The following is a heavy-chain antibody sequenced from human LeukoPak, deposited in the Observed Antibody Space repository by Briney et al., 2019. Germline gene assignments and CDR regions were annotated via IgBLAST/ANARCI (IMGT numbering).Heavy chain of an antibody. CDR1: GFTFSDIW. D-gene: IGHD3-3*01. CDR2: IKSNVDGGAR. V-gene: IGHV3-15*01. J-gene: IGHJ4*02. Sequence: GGSLRLSCAASGFTFSDIWMSWVRQAPGKGLEWVGRIKSNVDGGARDYAAPVKGRFTISRDDSKNTLYLQMSRLKTEDTGVYYYTTDGVDFWSGYYIGNYWGQGTLVAVSS. CDR3: TTDGVDFWSGYYIGNY.